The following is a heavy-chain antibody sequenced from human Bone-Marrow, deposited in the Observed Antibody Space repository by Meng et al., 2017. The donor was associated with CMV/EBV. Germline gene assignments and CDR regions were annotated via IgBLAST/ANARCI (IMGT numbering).Heavy chain of an antibody. D-gene: IGHD2-15*01. CDR2: ISGSGGST. CDR3: VSGPPNVAH. CDR1: GFTFSSYE. J-gene: IGHJ4*02. Sequence: GGSLRLSCAASGFTFSSYEMNWVRQAPGKGLEWVSAISGSGGSTYYADSVKGRFTISSDKAKNSLYLQMDTLRPEDTAVYYCVSGPPNVAHSGQGALVTFSS. V-gene: IGHV3-48*03.